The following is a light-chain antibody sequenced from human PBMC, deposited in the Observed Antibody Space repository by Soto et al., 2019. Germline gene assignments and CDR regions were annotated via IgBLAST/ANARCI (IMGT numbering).Light chain of an antibody. CDR3: QQYNNWPLT. J-gene: IGKJ4*01. CDR2: DAS. Sequence: ETVMTQTPATLSVSPGDRATLSCRASQSISTNLAWYQQKPGQAPRLLIYDASTRATGIPARFSGSGSGTEFTLTISSLLSEDFAVYSCQQYNNWPLTVGGGTKVEIK. CDR1: QSISTN. V-gene: IGKV3D-15*01.